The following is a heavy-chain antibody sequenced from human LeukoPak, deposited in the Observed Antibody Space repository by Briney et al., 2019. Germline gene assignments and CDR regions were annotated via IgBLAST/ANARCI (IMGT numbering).Heavy chain of an antibody. V-gene: IGHV4-39*07. J-gene: IGHJ4*02. CDR2: INHSGSP. CDR3: ARRDYYDSSGYGLFDY. Sequence: SETLSLTCTVSGGSVSSGSYYWNWIRQPPGKGLEWIGEINHSGSPNYNPSLKSRVTISVDKSKNQFSLKLSSVTAADTAVYYCARRDYYDSSGYGLFDYWGQGTLVTVSS. D-gene: IGHD3-22*01. CDR1: GGSVSSGSYY.